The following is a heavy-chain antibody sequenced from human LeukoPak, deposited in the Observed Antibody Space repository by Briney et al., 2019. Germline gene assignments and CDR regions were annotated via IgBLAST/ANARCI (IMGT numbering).Heavy chain of an antibody. CDR3: ALGTDSSGYRALDY. V-gene: IGHV3-66*01. J-gene: IGHJ4*02. CDR1: GFTVSSNY. CDR2: IYSGGGST. Sequence: GGSLRLSCVVSGFTVSSNYMTWVRQAPGKGLQWVPVIYSGGGSTYYADSVKGRFTISRDNFKNTLYLQMNSLRAEDTAVYYCALGTDSSGYRALDYWGQGTLVTVSS. D-gene: IGHD3-22*01.